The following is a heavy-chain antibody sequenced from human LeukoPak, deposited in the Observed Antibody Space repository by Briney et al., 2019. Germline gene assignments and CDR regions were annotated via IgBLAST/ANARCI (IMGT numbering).Heavy chain of an antibody. CDR1: GASISSGAYY. CDR3: TREGYDNGDH. J-gene: IGHJ4*02. Sequence: SETLSLTCTVSGASISSGAYYWSWVRQPAGKGLEWIGRIYTSGSTNYNPSLKSRVTISLDTSQNQLSFRLTSVTAADTAMYYCTREGYDNGDHWGQGALVTVSS. V-gene: IGHV4-61*02. D-gene: IGHD3-16*01. CDR2: IYTSGST.